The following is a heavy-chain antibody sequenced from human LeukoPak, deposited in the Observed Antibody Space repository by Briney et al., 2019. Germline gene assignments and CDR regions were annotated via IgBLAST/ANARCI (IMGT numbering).Heavy chain of an antibody. CDR1: GFTFSSYG. J-gene: IGHJ3*02. CDR2: IRYDGSNK. D-gene: IGHD3-22*01. V-gene: IGHV3-30*02. CDR3: ARDYTRITMIVVVPDAFDI. Sequence: GGSLRLSCAASGFTFSSYGMHWVRQAPGKGLEWVAFIRYDGSNKYYADSVKGRFTISRDNVKNSLYLQMNSLRAEDTAVYYCARDYTRITMIVVVPDAFDIWGQGTMVTVSS.